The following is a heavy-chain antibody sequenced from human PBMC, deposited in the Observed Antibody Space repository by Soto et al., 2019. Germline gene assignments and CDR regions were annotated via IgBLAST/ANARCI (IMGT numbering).Heavy chain of an antibody. CDR3: ARDALGITFGGVIVPPDY. CDR1: GGTFSSYT. D-gene: IGHD3-16*02. Sequence: QVQLVQSGAEVKKPGSSVKVSCKASGGTFSSYTISWVRQAPGQGLEWMGRIIPILGIANYAQKFQGRVTITADKSTSTAYMELSSLRSEDTAVYYCARDALGITFGGVIVPPDYWGQGTLVTVSS. CDR2: IIPILGIA. J-gene: IGHJ4*02. V-gene: IGHV1-69*08.